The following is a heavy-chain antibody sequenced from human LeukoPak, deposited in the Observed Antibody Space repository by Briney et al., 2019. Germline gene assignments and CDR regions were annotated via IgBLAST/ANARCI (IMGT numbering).Heavy chain of an antibody. Sequence: GGSLRLSCAASGFTFISYGMHWVRQAPGKGLEWVAVISYDGSNKYYADSVKSRFTISRDNSKNTLYLRMNSLRAEDTAVYYCAKAISSSWYRGIDYWGQGTLVTVSS. J-gene: IGHJ4*02. CDR3: AKAISSSWYRGIDY. CDR1: GFTFISYG. D-gene: IGHD6-13*01. CDR2: ISYDGSNK. V-gene: IGHV3-30*18.